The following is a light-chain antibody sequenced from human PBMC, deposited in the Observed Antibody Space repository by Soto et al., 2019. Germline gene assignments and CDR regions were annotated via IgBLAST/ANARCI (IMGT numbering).Light chain of an antibody. Sequence: DVGVTQSPLSLPVTLGEQASVSGGSNQSLVHSDGIAYFSWFQQRPGRSPRRLIYKVSNRDSGVPARFSGSGSGTDFALKISRVEAEDVGVYYCMQGTHWPITFGQGTRLEI. CDR1: QSLVHSDGIAY. CDR3: MQGTHWPIT. J-gene: IGKJ5*01. V-gene: IGKV2-30*02. CDR2: KVS.